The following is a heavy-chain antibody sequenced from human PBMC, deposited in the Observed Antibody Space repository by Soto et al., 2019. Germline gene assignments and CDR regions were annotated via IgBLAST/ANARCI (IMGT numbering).Heavy chain of an antibody. Sequence: EVQLLESGGGLVQPGGSLRLSCAASGFTFSSYAMSWVRQAPGKGLEGVSAISGSGGSTYYADSVKGRFTISRDNSKNTLYLQMNSLRAEDTAVYYGAKVPSDELWHDYWGQGTLVTVSS. D-gene: IGHD5-18*01. CDR1: GFTFSSYA. CDR3: AKVPSDELWHDY. J-gene: IGHJ4*02. CDR2: ISGSGGST. V-gene: IGHV3-23*01.